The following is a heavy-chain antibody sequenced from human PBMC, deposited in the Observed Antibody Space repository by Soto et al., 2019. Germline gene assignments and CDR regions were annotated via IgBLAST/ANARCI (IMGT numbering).Heavy chain of an antibody. D-gene: IGHD1-26*01. V-gene: IGHV3-23*03. CDR2: INGGGTST. CDR3: PRGHQTVGSYHVVFDS. Sequence: EVQLLESGGGLVQPGGSLKLSCAASGFTFSNFAMNWVRQAPGKGPEWVSLINGGGTSTYYADSVKGRFTVSRDNSINTAFLQMRRLGGWDTDVYFCPRGHQTVGSYHVVFDSWGQGTLVTVSS. J-gene: IGHJ4*02. CDR1: GFTFSNFA.